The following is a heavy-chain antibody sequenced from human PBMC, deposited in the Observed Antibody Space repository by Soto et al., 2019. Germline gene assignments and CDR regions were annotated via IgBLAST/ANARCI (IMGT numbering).Heavy chain of an antibody. V-gene: IGHV3-9*01. Sequence: GGSLRLSCAASGFTFDDYAMHWVRQAPGKGLEWVSGISWNSGSIGYADSVKGRFTISRDNAKNSLYLQMNSLRAEDTALYYCAKVYLAYYYYGMDVWGQGTTVTVSS. CDR3: AKVYLAYYYYGMDV. CDR2: ISWNSGSI. CDR1: GFTFDDYA. J-gene: IGHJ6*02.